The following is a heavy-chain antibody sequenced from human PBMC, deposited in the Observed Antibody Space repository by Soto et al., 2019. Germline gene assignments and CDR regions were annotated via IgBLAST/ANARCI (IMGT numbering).Heavy chain of an antibody. Sequence: PGASVKVSCKASGYTFTSYGISWVRQAPGQGLEWMGWISAYNGNTNYAQKLQGRVTMTTDTSTSTAYMELRSLRSDDTAVYYCARVRDSSGWDYFDYWGQGTLVTVSS. CDR3: ARVRDSSGWDYFDY. CDR2: ISAYNGNT. J-gene: IGHJ4*02. D-gene: IGHD6-19*01. V-gene: IGHV1-18*01. CDR1: GYTFTSYG.